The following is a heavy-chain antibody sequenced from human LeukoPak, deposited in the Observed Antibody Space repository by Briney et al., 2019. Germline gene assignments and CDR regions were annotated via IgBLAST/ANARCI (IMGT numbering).Heavy chain of an antibody. Sequence: GGSLRLSCAASGFTFSSYWMHWVRQAPGKGLVWVSRVNNDGSATSYADSVRGRFTISRDNTKNTLYLQMNSLRAEDTAVYFCLAAAGTIGWGQGTLVTVSS. V-gene: IGHV3-74*01. CDR2: VNNDGSAT. J-gene: IGHJ4*02. CDR1: GFTFSSYW. D-gene: IGHD6-13*01. CDR3: LAAAGTIG.